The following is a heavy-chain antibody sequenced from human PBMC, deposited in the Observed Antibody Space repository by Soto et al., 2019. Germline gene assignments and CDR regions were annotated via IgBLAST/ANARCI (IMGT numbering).Heavy chain of an antibody. CDR2: ISGSTLAT. CDR1: GFPFSSYA. V-gene: IGHV3-23*01. D-gene: IGHD6-19*01. CDR3: AKPGGGTGWYSV. Sequence: PGGSLRLSCAASGFPFSSYAMSWVRQAPGKGLEWVSSISGSTLATYYADSVKGRFTVSRDNSKSTLYLQMDSLRAEDTAVYFCAKPGGGTGWYSVWGQGTLVTVSS. J-gene: IGHJ4*02.